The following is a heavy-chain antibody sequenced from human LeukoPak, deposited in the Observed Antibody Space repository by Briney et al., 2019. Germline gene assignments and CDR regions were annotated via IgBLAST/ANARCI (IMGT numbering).Heavy chain of an antibody. Sequence: QPGGSLRLSRAASGFTFSSYAMSWVRQAPGKGLEWVSAISGSGGSTYYADSVKGRFTISRDNSKNTLYLQMNSLRAEDTAVYYCAKAPSYYYDSRGFHYFDYWGQGTLVTVSS. D-gene: IGHD3-22*01. CDR1: GFTFSSYA. J-gene: IGHJ4*02. V-gene: IGHV3-23*01. CDR2: ISGSGGST. CDR3: AKAPSYYYDSRGFHYFDY.